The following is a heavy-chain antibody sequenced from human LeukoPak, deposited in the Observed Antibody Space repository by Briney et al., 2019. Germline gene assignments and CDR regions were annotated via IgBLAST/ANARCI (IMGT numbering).Heavy chain of an antibody. Sequence: EGSLRLSCAASGFTFSDYGMHWVRQAPGKGLEWVSLISHDGSNKYYGDSVKGRFTISRDNSKNTLYLQMSTLRAEDTAVYYCAKDPGPKSTSLPGDIWGQGTVVTVSS. CDR1: GFTFSDYG. CDR2: ISHDGSNK. V-gene: IGHV3-30*18. CDR3: AKDPGPKSTSLPGDI. D-gene: IGHD2-2*01. J-gene: IGHJ3*02.